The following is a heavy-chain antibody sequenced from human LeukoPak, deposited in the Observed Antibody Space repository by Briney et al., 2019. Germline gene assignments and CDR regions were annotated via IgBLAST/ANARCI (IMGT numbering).Heavy chain of an antibody. CDR1: GGSISSGGYS. J-gene: IGHJ4*02. CDR3: ARYGDYLHY. CDR2: IDHSGST. Sequence: SETLSLTCAVAGGSISSGGYSWSWIRQPPGKGLEWIGYIDHSGSTYYNPCRKIRVTISVDSTKNQFSLKLSAVTAADTPVYYCARYGDYLHYWGQGTLVTVSS. V-gene: IGHV4-30-2*01. D-gene: IGHD4/OR15-4a*01.